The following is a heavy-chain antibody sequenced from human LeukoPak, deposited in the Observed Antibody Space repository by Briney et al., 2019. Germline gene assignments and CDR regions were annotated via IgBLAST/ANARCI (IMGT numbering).Heavy chain of an antibody. CDR2: IIPIFGTA. CDR3: ARRTARGYSYGVNAFDI. J-gene: IGHJ3*02. Sequence: AVKVSCKASGGTFSSYAISWVRQAPGQGLEWMGGIIPIFGTANYAQKFQGRVTITADESTSTAYMELSSLRSEDTAVYYCARRTARGYSYGVNAFDIWGQGTMVTVSS. CDR1: GGTFSSYA. D-gene: IGHD5-18*01. V-gene: IGHV1-69*13.